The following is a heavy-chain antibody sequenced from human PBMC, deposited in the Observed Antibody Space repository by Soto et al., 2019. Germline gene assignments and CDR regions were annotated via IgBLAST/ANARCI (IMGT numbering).Heavy chain of an antibody. Sequence: SETLSLTCTVSSGSISFYYWSWIRQPPGKGLEWIGYIYYSGSTNCNPSLKSRVTISVDTSKNQFSLKLSSVTAADTAVYYCARGNDYGDYYFDYWGQGTLVTVSS. J-gene: IGHJ4*02. D-gene: IGHD4-17*01. CDR1: SGSISFYY. CDR3: ARGNDYGDYYFDY. V-gene: IGHV4-59*01. CDR2: IYYSGST.